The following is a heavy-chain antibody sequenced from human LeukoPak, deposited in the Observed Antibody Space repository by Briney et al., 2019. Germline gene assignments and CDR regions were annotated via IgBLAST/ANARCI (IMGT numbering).Heavy chain of an antibody. CDR2: TGASGVTT. D-gene: IGHD3-22*01. Sequence: PGGSLRLSCVASGFTFSSYSMNWVRQAPGKGLEWVSGTGASGVTTHYADSVRGRFSLSRDNAKNTVHLQMNSLRAEDTALYYCAKHRDNGDSSGYYDFEFWGQGTLVTVSS. V-gene: IGHV3-23*01. CDR3: AKHRDNGDSSGYYDFEF. CDR1: GFTFSSYS. J-gene: IGHJ4*02.